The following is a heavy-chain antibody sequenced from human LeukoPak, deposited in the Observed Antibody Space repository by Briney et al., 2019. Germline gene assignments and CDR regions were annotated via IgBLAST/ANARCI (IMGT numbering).Heavy chain of an antibody. V-gene: IGHV6-1*01. CDR1: GDSVSSDTTA. D-gene: IGHD6-13*01. J-gene: IGHJ6*02. CDR2: AYYTSKWIT. CDR3: ARGYWAHGMNV. Sequence: SQTLSLTCAISGDSVSSDTTAWNWIRRSPSRGLEWLGRAYYTSKWITNYAVSVRSRITVNPNTSNNQFSLHLNSVPPEDTAVYYCARGYWAHGMNVWGPGTTVTVSS.